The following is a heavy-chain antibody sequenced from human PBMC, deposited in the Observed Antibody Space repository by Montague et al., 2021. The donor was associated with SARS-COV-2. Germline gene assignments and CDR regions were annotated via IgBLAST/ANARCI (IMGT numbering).Heavy chain of an antibody. Sequence: SETLSLTCSVSGGSIKNYYWSWIRQPPRKGLEWIGYIHDSGSPNYNPSLKSRVTMSVDTSKNQISLRLTSVTAADTAVYFCVRDSGDFDSSGYQNYWYFDLWSRGTPVIVSS. J-gene: IGHJ2*01. D-gene: IGHD3-22*01. CDR3: VRDSGDFDSSGYQNYWYFDL. V-gene: IGHV4-59*01. CDR2: IHDSGSP. CDR1: GGSIKNYY.